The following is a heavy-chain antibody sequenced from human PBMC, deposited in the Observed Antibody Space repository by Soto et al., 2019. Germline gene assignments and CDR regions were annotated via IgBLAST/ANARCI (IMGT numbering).Heavy chain of an antibody. J-gene: IGHJ4*02. CDR3: ARVVVVDDSSGYYLGYFDY. CDR2: IYYSGST. CDR1: GGSISSYY. Sequence: KPSETLSLTCTVSGGSISSYYWSWIRQPPGKGLEWIGYIYYSGSTNYNPSLKSRVTISVDTSKNQFSLKLSSVTAADTAVYYCARVVVVDDSSGYYLGYFDYWGQGTLVTVSS. V-gene: IGHV4-59*01. D-gene: IGHD3-22*01.